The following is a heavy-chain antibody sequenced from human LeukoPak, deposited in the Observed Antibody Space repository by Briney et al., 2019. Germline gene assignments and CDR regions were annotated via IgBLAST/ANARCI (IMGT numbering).Heavy chain of an antibody. D-gene: IGHD3-22*01. Sequence: SETLSLTCTVSGGSISSYYWSWIRQPPGKGLEWIGYIYYSGSTNYNPSLKSRVTISRDTSKNQFSLKLTSVTAADTAVYYCARRAPDSNGYVAFDIWGQGAMVTVSS. J-gene: IGHJ3*02. V-gene: IGHV4-59*08. CDR2: IYYSGST. CDR1: GGSISSYY. CDR3: ARRAPDSNGYVAFDI.